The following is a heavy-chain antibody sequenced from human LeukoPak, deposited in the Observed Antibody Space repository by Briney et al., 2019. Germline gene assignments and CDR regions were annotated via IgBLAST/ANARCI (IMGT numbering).Heavy chain of an antibody. CDR2: IIPIFGTA. CDR3: ASSFRCSSTSCSRGTNYYYYYMDV. D-gene: IGHD2-2*01. CDR1: GGTFSSYA. V-gene: IGHV1-69*05. Sequence: ASVKVSCKASGGTFSSYAISWVRQAPGQGLEWMGGIIPIFGTANYAQKFQGRVTITTDESTSTAYMELSSLRSEDTAVYYCASSFRCSSTSCSRGTNYYYYYMDVWGKGTTVTVSS. J-gene: IGHJ6*03.